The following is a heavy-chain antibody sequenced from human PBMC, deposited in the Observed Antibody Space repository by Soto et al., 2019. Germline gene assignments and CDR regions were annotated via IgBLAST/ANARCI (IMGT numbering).Heavy chain of an antibody. CDR2: IYYSGST. V-gene: IGHV4-31*03. Sequence: QVQLQESGPGLVKPSQTLSLTCTVSGGSISSGGYYWSWIRQHPGKGLEWIGYIYYSGSTYYNPSLKSRVTISVDTSKNQFSLNLSSVTAADTAVYYCASTYLPKYCSGGSCYESAFDIWGQGTMVTVSS. J-gene: IGHJ3*02. D-gene: IGHD2-15*01. CDR3: ASTYLPKYCSGGSCYESAFDI. CDR1: GGSISSGGYY.